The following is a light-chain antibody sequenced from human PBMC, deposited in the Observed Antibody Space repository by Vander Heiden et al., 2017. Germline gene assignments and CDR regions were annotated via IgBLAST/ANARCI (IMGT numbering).Light chain of an antibody. V-gene: IGKV3-20*01. CDR3: QQLGT. Sequence: EIVLTQSPGTLSLSPGERATLSCRASQSVSSSYLAGDQQKPGQAPRLLIYGASSRATGIKDRFSGSGSGTDFTRTISRMEPDDFAGDDGQQLGTFGQGTKVEIK. CDR2: GAS. J-gene: IGKJ1*01. CDR1: QSVSSSY.